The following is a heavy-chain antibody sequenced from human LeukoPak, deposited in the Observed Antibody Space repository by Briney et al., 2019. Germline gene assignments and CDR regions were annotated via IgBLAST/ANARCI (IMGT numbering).Heavy chain of an antibody. J-gene: IGHJ4*02. CDR1: GGSISSHY. CDR2: IYTSGST. Sequence: PSETLSLTCSVTGGSISSHYWSWIRQPAGQGLESIGRIYTSGSTNYNPSLKSRVTISVDKSNNQFSLNLTSVTAADTAVYYCARDGNGSRAFDYWGQGTPVTVFS. D-gene: IGHD2-15*01. V-gene: IGHV4-4*07. CDR3: ARDGNGSRAFDY.